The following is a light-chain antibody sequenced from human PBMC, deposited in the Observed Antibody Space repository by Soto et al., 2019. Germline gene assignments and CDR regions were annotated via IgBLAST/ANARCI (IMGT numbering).Light chain of an antibody. J-gene: IGKJ1*01. CDR1: QSITSS. Sequence: DIVMTQSPATLSVDPGERATLSCRASQSITSSLAWYQQKPGQAPRLLIYGASTRATGIPDRFSGSGSGTDFTLTISRLEPEDFAVYYCQQYGSSPVTFGQGTKVDI. V-gene: IGKV3-20*01. CDR3: QQYGSSPVT. CDR2: GAS.